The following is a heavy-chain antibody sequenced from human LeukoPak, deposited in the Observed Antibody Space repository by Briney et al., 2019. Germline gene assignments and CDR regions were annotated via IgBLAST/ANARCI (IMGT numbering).Heavy chain of an antibody. CDR3: TRPYYYYMDV. CDR2: IYHSGTT. Sequence: SETLSLTCVVSGGSLRNYWWGWVRQPPGKGLEWIGEIYHSGTTNYNPSLKSRVTISVDKSKNQFSLKLTSVTAADTAVYYCTRPYYYYMDVWGKGTTVTVSS. J-gene: IGHJ6*03. CDR1: GGSLRNYW. V-gene: IGHV4-4*02.